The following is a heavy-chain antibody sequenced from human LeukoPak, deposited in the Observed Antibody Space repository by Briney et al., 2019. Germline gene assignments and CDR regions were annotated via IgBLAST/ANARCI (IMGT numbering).Heavy chain of an antibody. D-gene: IGHD5-24*01. Sequence: GGSLRLSCAASGFTFSSYVMSWVRQAPGKGLEWVSAISGSGGSTYYADSVKGRFTISRDNSKNTLYLQMNSLRAEDTAVYYCAGRRDGYNYGVVDYWGQGTLVTVSS. CDR2: ISGSGGST. V-gene: IGHV3-23*01. CDR3: AGRRDGYNYGVVDY. J-gene: IGHJ4*02. CDR1: GFTFSSYV.